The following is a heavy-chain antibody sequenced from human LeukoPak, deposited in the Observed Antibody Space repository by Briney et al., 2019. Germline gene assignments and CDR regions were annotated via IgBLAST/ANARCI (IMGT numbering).Heavy chain of an antibody. D-gene: IGHD3-16*01. V-gene: IGHV3-7*01. Sequence: GGSLRLSCAAPGFTFSDYEMNWVRQAPGKGLEWVGNIQPDGSEQYPVDSVKGRFTISRDNSRNSLFLQMSSLRVEDTAVYYCASQSFARFDPWGQGTLVTVSS. CDR2: IQPDGSEQ. CDR3: ASQSFARFDP. J-gene: IGHJ5*02. CDR1: GFTFSDYE.